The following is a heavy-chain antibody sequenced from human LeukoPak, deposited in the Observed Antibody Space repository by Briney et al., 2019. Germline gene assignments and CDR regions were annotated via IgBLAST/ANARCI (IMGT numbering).Heavy chain of an antibody. D-gene: IGHD4-17*01. V-gene: IGHV1-18*01. Sequence: ASVKVSCKASGYTFTTYGITGVRQAPGQGLAWMGWISTYNGNTDYTQKLQGRVTMTTDTSTSTAYMELRSLRSDDTALYYCARTYGDYDGSYWYFDLWGRGTLVTVSS. CDR1: GYTFTTYG. J-gene: IGHJ2*01. CDR3: ARTYGDYDGSYWYFDL. CDR2: ISTYNGNT.